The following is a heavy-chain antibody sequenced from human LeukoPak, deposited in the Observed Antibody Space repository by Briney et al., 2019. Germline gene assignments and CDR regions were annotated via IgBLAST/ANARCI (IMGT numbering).Heavy chain of an antibody. Sequence: GRSLRLSCAASGFTFSSYGMHWVRQAPGKGLEWVAVIWYDGSNKYYADSVKGRFTISRDNSKNTLYLQMNSLRAEDTAVYYCARDSGYGSGSYLDYWGQGTLVTVSS. D-gene: IGHD3-10*01. V-gene: IGHV3-33*01. CDR1: GFTFSSYG. CDR2: IWYDGSNK. J-gene: IGHJ4*02. CDR3: ARDSGYGSGSYLDY.